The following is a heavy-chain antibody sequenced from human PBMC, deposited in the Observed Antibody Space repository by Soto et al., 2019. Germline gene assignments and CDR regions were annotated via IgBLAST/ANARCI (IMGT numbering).Heavy chain of an antibody. CDR1: GFTFNTYW. J-gene: IGHJ4*02. CDR2: ITEDGSDK. CDR3: ARFTRGSSGDY. V-gene: IGHV3-7*01. Sequence: EVQLVESGGDLVQPGGSLRLSCVASGFTFNTYWMSWVRQAPGKGLEWVANITEDGSDKYYVDSVKGRFTISRDNAKNLLYLQMNSLGAGETAMYYCARFTRGSSGDYWGQGTLVTVSS. D-gene: IGHD6-25*01.